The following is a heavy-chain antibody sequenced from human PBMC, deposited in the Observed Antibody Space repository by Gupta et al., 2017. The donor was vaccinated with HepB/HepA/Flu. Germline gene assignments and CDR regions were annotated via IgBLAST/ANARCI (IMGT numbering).Heavy chain of an antibody. D-gene: IGHD2-2*01. CDR3: ARLVVVPVVTDYFDY. V-gene: IGHV4-61*01. J-gene: IGHJ4*02. CDR1: GDSVSSQQYY. CDR2: IYYSGDN. Sequence: QVQLQESGPGLVTPSETMSLTWTGAGDSVSSQQYYWNWHQQSPGKGLVWIGHIYYSGDNKYNPSLKSRVSTSEDTSKNQCSLKLNSVTAAVSAVYYCARLVVVPVVTDYFDYWGQGALVTVSS.